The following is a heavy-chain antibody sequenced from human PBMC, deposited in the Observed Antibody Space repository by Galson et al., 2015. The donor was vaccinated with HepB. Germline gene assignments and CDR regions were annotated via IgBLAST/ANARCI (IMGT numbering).Heavy chain of an antibody. J-gene: IGHJ6*02. Sequence: SLRLSCAASGFTFSSYGMHWVCQAPGKGLEWVAVIWYDGSNKYYADSVKGRFTISRDNSKNTLYLQMNSLRAEDTAVYYCAREGYSYGGDYYYYGMDVWGQGTTVTVSS. V-gene: IGHV3-33*01. D-gene: IGHD5-18*01. CDR1: GFTFSSYG. CDR2: IWYDGSNK. CDR3: AREGYSYGGDYYYYGMDV.